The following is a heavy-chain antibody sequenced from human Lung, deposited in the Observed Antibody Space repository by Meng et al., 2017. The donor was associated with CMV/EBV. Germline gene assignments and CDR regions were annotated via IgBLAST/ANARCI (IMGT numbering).Heavy chain of an antibody. J-gene: IGHJ4*02. CDR1: GFTFSTDW. CDR2: INPDGSAK. CDR3: ARSSSR. Sequence: GEXLKISCAASGFTFSTDWMTWVRQAPGKGLEWVANINPDGSAKYYVDSVKGRFTISRDNAMNSLYLQMSSLRAEDTAVYYCARSSSRWGQGTLVT. D-gene: IGHD6-6*01. V-gene: IGHV3-7*01.